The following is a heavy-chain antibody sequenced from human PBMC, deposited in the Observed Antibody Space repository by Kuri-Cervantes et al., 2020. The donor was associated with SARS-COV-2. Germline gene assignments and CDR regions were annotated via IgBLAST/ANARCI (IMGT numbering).Heavy chain of an antibody. CDR1: GFTFDDYA. CDR2: ISWNSGSI. V-gene: IGHV3-9*01. D-gene: IGHD6-19*01. Sequence: SLKISCAASGFTFDDYAMHWVRQAPGKGLEWVSGISWNSGSIGYADSVKGRFTISRDNAKNSLYLQMNSLRAEDTAVYYCARRQQWLVRGPLDYWGQGTLVTVSS. CDR3: ARRQQWLVRGPLDY. J-gene: IGHJ4*02.